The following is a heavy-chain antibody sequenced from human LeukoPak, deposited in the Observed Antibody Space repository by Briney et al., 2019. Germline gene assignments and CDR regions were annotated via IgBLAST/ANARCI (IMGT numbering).Heavy chain of an antibody. D-gene: IGHD6-13*01. Sequence: SETLSLTCTVSGGSISSSSYYWGWIRQPPGKGLEWIGSIYYSGSTYYNPSLKSRVTISVDTSKNLFSLKLSFVTAADTAVYYCARGVAAPGTGGLSWFDPWGQGTLVTVSS. J-gene: IGHJ5*02. V-gene: IGHV4-39*07. CDR3: ARGVAAPGTGGLSWFDP. CDR2: IYYSGST. CDR1: GGSISSSSYY.